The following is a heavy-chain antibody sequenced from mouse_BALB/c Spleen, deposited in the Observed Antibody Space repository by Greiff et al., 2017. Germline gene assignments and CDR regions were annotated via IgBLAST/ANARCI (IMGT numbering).Heavy chain of an antibody. J-gene: IGHJ4*01. CDR1: GYSFTGYY. CDR3: ARLGMGLRGAMDY. CDR2: INPYNGAT. V-gene: IGHV1-26*01. D-gene: IGHD2-2*01. Sequence: EVQLHQSGPELVKPGASVKISCKASGYSFTGYYMHWVKQSHVKSLEWIGRINPYNGATSYNQNFKDKASLTVDKSSSTAYMELHSLTSEDSAVYYCARLGMGLRGAMDYWGQGTSVTVSS.